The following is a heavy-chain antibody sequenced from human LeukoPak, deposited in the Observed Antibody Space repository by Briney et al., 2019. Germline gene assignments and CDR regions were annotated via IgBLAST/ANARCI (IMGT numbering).Heavy chain of an antibody. CDR1: GGTFSSYA. Sequence: ASVKVFCKASGGTFSSYAISWVRQAPGQGLEWMGGIIPIFGTANYAQKFQGRVTITADESTSTAYMELSSLRSEDTAVYYCALIVVVPAADNWFDPWGQGTLVTVSS. V-gene: IGHV1-69*13. D-gene: IGHD2-2*01. J-gene: IGHJ5*02. CDR2: IIPIFGTA. CDR3: ALIVVVPAADNWFDP.